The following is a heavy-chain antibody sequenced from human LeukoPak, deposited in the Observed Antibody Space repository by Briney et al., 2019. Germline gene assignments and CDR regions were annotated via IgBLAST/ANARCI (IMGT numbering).Heavy chain of an antibody. CDR1: GFTLSTYS. CDR3: ARRRDFDY. J-gene: IGHJ4*02. CDR2: ISSSGNTI. V-gene: IGHV3-48*04. D-gene: IGHD6-6*01. Sequence: GGSLRLSCAASGFTLSTYSMNWVRQAPGKGLEWVSYISSSGNTIYYADSVKGRFTISRDNAKNSLFLQMNSLRAEDTTVYYCARRRDFDYWGQGTLVAVSS.